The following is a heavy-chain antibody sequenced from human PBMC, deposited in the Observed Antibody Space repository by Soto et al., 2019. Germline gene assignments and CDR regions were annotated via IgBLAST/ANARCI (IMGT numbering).Heavy chain of an antibody. CDR3: ARIEVTRYYYYYYYMDV. D-gene: IGHD4-4*01. Sequence: GGSLRLSCAASGFTFSSYSMNWVRQAPGKGLEWVSYISSSSSTIYYADSVKGRFTISRDNAKNSLYLQMNSLRAEDTAVYYCARIEVTRYYYYYYYMDVWGKGTTVTVSS. CDR2: ISSSSSTI. V-gene: IGHV3-48*01. CDR1: GFTFSSYS. J-gene: IGHJ6*03.